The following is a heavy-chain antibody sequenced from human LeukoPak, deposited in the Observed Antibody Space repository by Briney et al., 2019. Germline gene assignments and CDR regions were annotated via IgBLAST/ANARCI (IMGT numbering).Heavy chain of an antibody. D-gene: IGHD3-22*01. Sequence: PGGSLGLSCAGSGFTFSSYDMHWVRQAPGKGLEWVAVISYDGSNKYYADSVKGRFTISRDNSKNTLYLQMNSLRAEDTAVYYCAKDRITYYYDSSGYLDYWGQGTLVTVSS. J-gene: IGHJ4*02. CDR3: AKDRITYYYDSSGYLDY. CDR1: GFTFSSYD. V-gene: IGHV3-30*18. CDR2: ISYDGSNK.